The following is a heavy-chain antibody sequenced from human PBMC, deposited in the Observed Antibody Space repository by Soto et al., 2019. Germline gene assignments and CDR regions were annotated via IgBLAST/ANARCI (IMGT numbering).Heavy chain of an antibody. V-gene: IGHV3-21*01. J-gene: IGHJ4*02. D-gene: IGHD6-19*01. CDR2: ISSSSSYI. CDR1: GFTFSSYS. CDR3: ARDEAVAPSYYFDY. Sequence: GESLKISCAASGFTFSSYSMNWVRQAPGKGLEWVSSISSSSSYIYYADSVKGRFTISRDNAKNSLYLQMNSLRAEDTAVYYCARDEAVAPSYYFDYWGQGTLVTVSS.